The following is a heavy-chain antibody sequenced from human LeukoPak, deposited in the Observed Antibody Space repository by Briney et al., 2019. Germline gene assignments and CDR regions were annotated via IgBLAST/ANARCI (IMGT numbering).Heavy chain of an antibody. D-gene: IGHD3-10*01. CDR2: IKTDGSEK. Sequence: GGSLRLSCAASGFTFSSYWMSWVRQVPGKGLEWVANIKTDGSEKYYLDSVKGRFTISRDNAKNSLYLQMNSLRAEDTAVYYCARSGSPVDGDYFGYWGQGTLVTVSS. J-gene: IGHJ4*02. CDR3: ARSGSPVDGDYFGY. V-gene: IGHV3-7*01. CDR1: GFTFSSYW.